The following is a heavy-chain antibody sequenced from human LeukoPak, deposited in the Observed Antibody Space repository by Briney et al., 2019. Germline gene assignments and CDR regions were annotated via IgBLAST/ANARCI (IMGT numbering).Heavy chain of an antibody. V-gene: IGHV1-46*01. Sequence: ASVKVSCKASGYTFTTDYIHWVRQAPGQGLEWMGIINPSGGSTNYAQNFQGRVTMTRDTSTSTVYTELSSLRSEDTAVYYCASPGGIVGATNGDDAFDIWGQGTMVTVSS. J-gene: IGHJ3*02. CDR1: GYTFTTDY. D-gene: IGHD1-26*01. CDR2: INPSGGST. CDR3: ASPGGIVGATNGDDAFDI.